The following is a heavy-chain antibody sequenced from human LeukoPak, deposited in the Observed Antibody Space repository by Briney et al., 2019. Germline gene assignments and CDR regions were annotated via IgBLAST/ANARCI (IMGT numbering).Heavy chain of an antibody. CDR3: ARGGDGSGYYYYYYMDV. J-gene: IGHJ6*03. CDR1: GDSISSSVYY. CDR2: IDYSGST. Sequence: PSETLSLTCTVSGDSISSSVYYWGWIRQPPGKGLEWIGNIDYSGSTYYNTSLKSRLTISVDTSKNQFSLKLSSVTAADTAVYYCARGGDGSGYYYYYYMDVWGKGTTVTVSS. V-gene: IGHV4-39*07. D-gene: IGHD3-10*01.